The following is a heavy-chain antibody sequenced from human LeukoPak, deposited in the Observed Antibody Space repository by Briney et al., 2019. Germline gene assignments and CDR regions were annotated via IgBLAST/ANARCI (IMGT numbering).Heavy chain of an antibody. CDR3: ARVRGSYSSDS. D-gene: IGHD1-26*01. J-gene: IGHJ4*02. Sequence: GGTLRLSCAASGFTFSDYYMSWIRPAPGQGLVWVSYISNSGGALYYEDPVKGRFTISRDNAMDSLFLQINSMSAADTADYYCARVRGSYSSDSWGQGTLVTVSS. CDR1: GFTFSDYY. V-gene: IGHV3-11*04. CDR2: ISNSGGAL.